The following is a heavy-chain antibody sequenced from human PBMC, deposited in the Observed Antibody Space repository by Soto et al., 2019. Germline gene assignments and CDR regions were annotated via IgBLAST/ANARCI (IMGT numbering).Heavy chain of an antibody. D-gene: IGHD6-19*01. CDR2: ISYDGSNK. V-gene: IGHV3-30*18. CDR1: GFTFSSYG. CDR3: AKHLSSGSFDY. J-gene: IGHJ4*02. Sequence: GGSLRLSCAASGFTFSSYGMHWVRQAPGKGLEWVAVISYDGSNKYYADSVKGRFTISRDNSKNTLYLQMNSLRAEDTAVYYCAKHLSSGSFDYWGQGTLVTVSS.